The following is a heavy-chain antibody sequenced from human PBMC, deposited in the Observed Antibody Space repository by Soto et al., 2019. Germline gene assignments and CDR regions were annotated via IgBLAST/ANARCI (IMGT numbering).Heavy chain of an antibody. V-gene: IGHV4-31*03. Sequence: QVQLQESGPGLVKPSQTLSLSCNVYGVSVSSGDYYWSWIRQHAGGGLEWIGYIDRSGSTYYKPSLRGRLIMSVDTSTNQISRRLLSVTAADTAMYFCGRDSGGNSENYYGLDVWGHGTTVTVSS. CDR1: GVSVSSGDYY. CDR3: GRDSGGNSENYYGLDV. J-gene: IGHJ6*02. D-gene: IGHD1-1*01. CDR2: IDRSGST.